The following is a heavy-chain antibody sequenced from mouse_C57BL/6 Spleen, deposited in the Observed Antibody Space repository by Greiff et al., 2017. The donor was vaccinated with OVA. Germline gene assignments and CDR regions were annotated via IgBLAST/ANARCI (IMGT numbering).Heavy chain of an antibody. D-gene: IGHD4-1*01. CDR2: ISSGSSTI. V-gene: IGHV5-17*01. CDR3: ARGDNWAWFAY. Sequence: EVKLVESGGGLVKPGGSLKLSCAASGFTFSDYGMHWVRQAPEKGLEWVAYISSGSSTIYYADTVKGRFTISRDNAKNTLFLQMTSLRSEDTAMYYCARGDNWAWFAYWGQGTLVTVSA. CDR1: GFTFSDYG. J-gene: IGHJ3*01.